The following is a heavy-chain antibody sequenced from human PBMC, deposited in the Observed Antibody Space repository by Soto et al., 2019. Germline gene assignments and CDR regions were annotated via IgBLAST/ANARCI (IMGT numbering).Heavy chain of an antibody. V-gene: IGHV4-30-4*01. J-gene: IGHJ6*02. CDR1: GDSISSGDYY. CDR2: IYYSGST. D-gene: IGHD1-20*01. CDR3: ARAVLRYYYGMDG. Sequence: PSETLSLTCTVSGDSISSGDYYWSWIRQPPGKGLEWIGYIYYSGSTHYNPSLKSRVTISLDTSKNQFSLKLSSVTAADTAVYYCARAVLRYYYGMDGWGQGTTVTVAS.